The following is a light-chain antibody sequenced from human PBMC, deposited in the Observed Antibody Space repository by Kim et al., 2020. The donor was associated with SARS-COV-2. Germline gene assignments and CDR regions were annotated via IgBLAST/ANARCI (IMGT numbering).Light chain of an antibody. CDR2: DAS. CDR3: LQRSSWPPIT. V-gene: IGKV3-11*01. J-gene: IGKJ5*01. CDR1: QNVSSY. Sequence: CPGERAPLACRASQNVSSYLAWYQQKPGQAPRLLIYDASNRATGIPARFSGSGSGTDFTLTISSLEPEDFAVYYCLQRSSWPPITFGQGTRLEIK.